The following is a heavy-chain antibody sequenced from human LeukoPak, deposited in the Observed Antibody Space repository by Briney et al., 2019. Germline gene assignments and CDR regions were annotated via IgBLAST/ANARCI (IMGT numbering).Heavy chain of an antibody. CDR1: GGSIMYYY. J-gene: IGHJ4*02. V-gene: IGHV4-4*07. CDR2: IYTSGST. D-gene: IGHD3-22*01. Sequence: SETPSLTCTVSGGSIMYYYWTWIRQPAGKGLEWIGRIYTSGSTNYNPSLKSRVTMSVDTSKNQFSLKLTSVTAADTAVYYCARESGYYDRSGYFHYFDYWGQGSLVTVSS. CDR3: ARESGYYDRSGYFHYFDY.